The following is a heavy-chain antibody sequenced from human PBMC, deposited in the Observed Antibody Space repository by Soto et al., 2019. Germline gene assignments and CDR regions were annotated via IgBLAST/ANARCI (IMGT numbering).Heavy chain of an antibody. J-gene: IGHJ4*02. Sequence: HPGGSLRLSCAASGFTVSSNYMTWVRQAPGKGLEWVSFIYSGGSTYDADSVKGGFTISRDNSKSTRNLQMNSLRAEDTAVYYCERGFTRLDYWGQGSLVTVSS. CDR3: ERGFTRLDY. CDR2: IYSGGST. D-gene: IGHD6-25*01. CDR1: GFTVSSNY. V-gene: IGHV3-53*01.